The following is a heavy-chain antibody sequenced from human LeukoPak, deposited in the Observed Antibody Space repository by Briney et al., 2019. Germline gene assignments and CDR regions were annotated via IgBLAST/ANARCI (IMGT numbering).Heavy chain of an antibody. D-gene: IGHD1-26*01. CDR2: IYYSVST. J-gene: IGHJ6*02. CDR3: ASGSNYYYYGMDV. CDR1: AGSISSYY. Sequence: SETLSLTCTVSAGSISSYYWSWIRQPPGKGLEWIGYIYYSVSTNYKPSLKSRVTISVDTSKNQFSLKLSPVTAADTAVYYCASGSNYYYYGMDVWGQGTTVTVSS. V-gene: IGHV4-59*08.